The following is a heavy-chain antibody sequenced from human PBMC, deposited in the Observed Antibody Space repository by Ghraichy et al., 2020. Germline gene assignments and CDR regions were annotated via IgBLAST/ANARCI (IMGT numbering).Heavy chain of an antibody. J-gene: IGHJ3*01. CDR1: GFSFSNSW. D-gene: IGHD3-10*01. CDR3: AKEGGRLGEGAFDV. V-gene: IGHV3-7*03. CDR2: INNDGKER. Sequence: GGSLRLSCKASGFSFSNSWMSWVRQSPEKGLEWVANINNDGKERYYVDSLKGRFTISRDNGKNSLFLQISRLTVDDTAVYYCAKEGGRLGEGAFDVWGQGTKVTVSS.